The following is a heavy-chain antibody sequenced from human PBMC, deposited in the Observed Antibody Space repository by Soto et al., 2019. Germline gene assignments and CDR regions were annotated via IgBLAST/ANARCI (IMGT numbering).Heavy chain of an antibody. Sequence: EVQLVQSGEEVKKPGESLKISCKGSGYSFTSYWIGWVRQLPGKGLEWMGIIYPGDSDTRYSPSFQGQVTISADKSISTAYLQWSSLKASATAMYYCARRECRDGRCLRAYYYGMDVWGQGTTVTVSS. CDR3: ARRECRDGRCLRAYYYGMDV. V-gene: IGHV5-51*03. J-gene: IGHJ6*02. CDR2: IYPGDSDT. D-gene: IGHD2-15*01. CDR1: GYSFTSYW.